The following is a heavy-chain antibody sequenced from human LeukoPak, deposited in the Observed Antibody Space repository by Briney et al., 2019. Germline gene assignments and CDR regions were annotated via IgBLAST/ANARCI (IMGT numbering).Heavy chain of an antibody. CDR3: AREWLASAFDI. Sequence: GGSLRLSCAASGFIFSSYGMHWVRQAPGKGLEWVAVIWYDGSNKYYADSVKGRFTIPGDNSKSTLYLQMNSLRAEDTAVYYCAREWLASAFDIWGQGTMVTVSS. V-gene: IGHV3-33*01. CDR2: IWYDGSNK. CDR1: GFIFSSYG. J-gene: IGHJ3*02. D-gene: IGHD3-10*01.